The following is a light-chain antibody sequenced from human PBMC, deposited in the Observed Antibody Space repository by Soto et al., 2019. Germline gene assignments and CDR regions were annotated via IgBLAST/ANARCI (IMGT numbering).Light chain of an antibody. CDR2: AAS. CDR3: QQQGT. CDR1: QSLSSSY. Sequence: EIVLTQSPGTLSLSPGERATLSCRASQSLSSSYVVWYQQKPGQAPRLLIYAASGMATGIPDRFSGSGSATEYTLTISRLETEDVAVYYCQQQGTFGQGNKLEI. V-gene: IGKV3-20*01. J-gene: IGKJ2*01.